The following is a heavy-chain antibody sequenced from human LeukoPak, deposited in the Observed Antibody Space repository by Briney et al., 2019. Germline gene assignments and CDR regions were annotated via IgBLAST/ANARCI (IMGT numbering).Heavy chain of an antibody. D-gene: IGHD3-10*01. CDR2: INHSGST. CDR1: GGSFSGYY. J-gene: IGHJ4*02. Sequence: SETLSLTCAVYGGSFSGYYWSWIRQPPGKGLEWIGEINHSGSTNYNPSLKSRVTISVDTSKNQFSLKLSSVTAADTAVYYCARDGYYGSGSSHWGQGTLVTVSS. V-gene: IGHV4-34*01. CDR3: ARDGYYGSGSSH.